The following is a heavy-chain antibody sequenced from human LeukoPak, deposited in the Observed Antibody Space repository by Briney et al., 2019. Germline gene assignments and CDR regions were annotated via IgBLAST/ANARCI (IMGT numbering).Heavy chain of an antibody. CDR1: GYTFTGYY. J-gene: IGHJ4*02. CDR3: AATDYYDSSGLDY. V-gene: IGHV1-2*02. D-gene: IGHD3-22*01. Sequence: GASVKVSCKASGYTFTGYYVHWVRQAPGQGLEWMGWINPNSGGTNYAQKFQGRVTMTRDTSISTAYMELSRLRPDDTAVYYCAATDYYDSSGLDYWGQGTLVTVSS. CDR2: INPNSGGT.